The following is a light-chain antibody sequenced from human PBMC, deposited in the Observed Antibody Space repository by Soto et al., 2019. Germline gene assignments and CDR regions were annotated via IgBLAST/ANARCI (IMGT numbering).Light chain of an antibody. CDR3: QQSYTTPIT. V-gene: IGKV3-20*01. Sequence: VLTQSPGTLSLSPGERATLSCRASQSVSSSYLAWYQQKPGQAPRLLIYGASTRATGIPARFTGSGSGTDFTLTISSLQPEDFATYFCQQSYTTPITFAQGTRLEIK. CDR2: GAS. J-gene: IGKJ5*01. CDR1: QSVSSSY.